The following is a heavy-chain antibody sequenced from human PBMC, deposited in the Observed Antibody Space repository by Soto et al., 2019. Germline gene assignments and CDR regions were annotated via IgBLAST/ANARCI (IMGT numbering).Heavy chain of an antibody. Sequence: EVQLVESGGGLVKPGGSLRLSCAASGFTFSSYSMNWVRQAPGKGLEWVSSISSSSGYIYYADSVKGRFTISRDNAKNSLYLQMNSLRAEDTAVYYCASDTPLGYCSGGSCYSDYWGQGTLVTVSS. J-gene: IGHJ4*02. CDR2: ISSSSGYI. V-gene: IGHV3-21*01. D-gene: IGHD2-15*01. CDR3: ASDTPLGYCSGGSCYSDY. CDR1: GFTFSSYS.